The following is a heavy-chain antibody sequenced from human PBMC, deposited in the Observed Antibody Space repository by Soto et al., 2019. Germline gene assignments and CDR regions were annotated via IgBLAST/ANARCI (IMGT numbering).Heavy chain of an antibody. J-gene: IGHJ4*02. Sequence: QVQLQQWGAGLLKPSETLSLTCAVYGGSFSGYYWSWIRQPPGKGLEWIGEINHSGSTNYNPSLKSRVTISVDTSKNPFSFKLSSVTAADTAVYYSARRGVIAQIDYWGQGTLVTVSS. D-gene: IGHD2-8*01. V-gene: IGHV4-34*01. CDR3: ARRGVIAQIDY. CDR1: GGSFSGYY. CDR2: INHSGST.